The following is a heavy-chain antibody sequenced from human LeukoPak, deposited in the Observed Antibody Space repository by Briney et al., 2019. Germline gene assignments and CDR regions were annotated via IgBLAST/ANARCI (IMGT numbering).Heavy chain of an antibody. J-gene: IGHJ4*02. D-gene: IGHD3-22*01. CDR3: TTEIAFYDSSGYYVDY. Sequence: GGSLRLSCAASGLTFSSHWMHWVRQAPGKGLEWVGRIKSKTDGGTTDYAAPVKGRFTISRDDSKNTLYLQMNSLKTEDTAVYYCTTEIAFYDSSGYYVDYWGQGTLVTVSS. CDR1: GLTFSSHW. V-gene: IGHV3-15*01. CDR2: IKSKTDGGTT.